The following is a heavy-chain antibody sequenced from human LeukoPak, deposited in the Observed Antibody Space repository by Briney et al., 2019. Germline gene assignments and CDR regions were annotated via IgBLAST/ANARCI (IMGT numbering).Heavy chain of an antibody. CDR2: ISGNTGAT. V-gene: IGHV3-23*01. Sequence: GGSLRLSCAASGFTFKNFVMTWVRQAPGQGLDWVSAISGNTGATYYADSVKGRFTISRDNSKNTLYLQMNSLKTEDTAVYYCTTDPITMIVGGGQGTLVTVSS. J-gene: IGHJ4*02. CDR1: GFTFKNFV. CDR3: TTDPITMIVG. D-gene: IGHD3-22*01.